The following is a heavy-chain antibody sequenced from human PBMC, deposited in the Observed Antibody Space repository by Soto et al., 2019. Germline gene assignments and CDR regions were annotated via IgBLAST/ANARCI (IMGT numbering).Heavy chain of an antibody. CDR2: FYNSGRT. J-gene: IGHJ4*02. D-gene: IGHD3-22*01. V-gene: IGHV4-59*11. Sequence: XETLCLTCTVSGCSMSPHYWTWIRQPPGKGLDWIGYFYNSGRTNYNPSLKSRVTISLDTSKNQFSLKLSSVTAADTAVYYCARERTYYYDSSAYNSVFDDWGQGNLVTVSS. CDR1: GCSMSPHY. CDR3: ARERTYYYDSSAYNSVFDD.